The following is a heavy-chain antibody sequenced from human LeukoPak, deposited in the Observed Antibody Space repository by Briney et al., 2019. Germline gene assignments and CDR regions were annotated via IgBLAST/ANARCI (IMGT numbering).Heavy chain of an antibody. J-gene: IGHJ4*02. Sequence: GASVKLSCKASGYTFTGYYIHWVRQAPGQRLEWMGWINPNSGGTNYAQKFQGRVTMTRDTSISTAYMELSRLRSDDTAVYYCGRVVYDSSGYFRFDYWGQGTLVTVSS. CDR2: INPNSGGT. D-gene: IGHD3-22*01. CDR1: GYTFTGYY. V-gene: IGHV1-2*02. CDR3: GRVVYDSSGYFRFDY.